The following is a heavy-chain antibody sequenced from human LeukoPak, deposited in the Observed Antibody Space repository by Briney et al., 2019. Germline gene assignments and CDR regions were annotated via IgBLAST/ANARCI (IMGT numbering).Heavy chain of an antibody. V-gene: IGHV3-74*01. J-gene: IGHJ5*02. CDR1: GLAFSNHW. CDR2: INNDGSYA. Sequence: GGSLRLSCAASGLAFSNHWMHWVRQAPGKGLEWVSWINNDGSYAVYADSVRARFTISRDNAKNTLYLQMNSLRPEDTAVYYCARDRPHNWFDPWGQGTLVTVSS. CDR3: ARDRPHNWFDP.